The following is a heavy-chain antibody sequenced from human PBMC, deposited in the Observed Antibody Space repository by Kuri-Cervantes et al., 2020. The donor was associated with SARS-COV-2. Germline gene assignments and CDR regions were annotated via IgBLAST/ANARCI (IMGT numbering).Heavy chain of an antibody. J-gene: IGHJ4*02. V-gene: IGHV2-5*01. D-gene: IGHD1-1*01. CDR1: GFSLSTSGVG. CDR3: AHRPNPPHNVAYDLDY. CDR2: IYWNDDK. Sequence: SGPTLVKPTQTLTLTCTFSGFSLSTSGVGVGWIRQPPGKALDWLALIYWNDDKRYSQSLKSSLTITKDTSKNQVVLTMTNMDPVDTATSYCAHRPNPPHNVAYDLDYWGQGTLVTVSS.